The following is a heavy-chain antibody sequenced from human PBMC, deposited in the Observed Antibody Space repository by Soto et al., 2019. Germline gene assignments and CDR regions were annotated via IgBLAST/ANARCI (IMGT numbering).Heavy chain of an antibody. CDR3: ARRGYYGSGSYYTLRYYFDY. V-gene: IGHV4-34*01. CDR2: INHSGST. J-gene: IGHJ4*02. CDR1: GGSFSGYY. Sequence: KTSETLSLTCAVYGGSFSGYYWSWIRQPPGKGLEWIGEINHSGSTNYNPSLKSRVTISVDTSKNQFSLKLSSVTAADTAVYYCARRGYYGSGSYYTLRYYFDYWGQGTLVTVLL. D-gene: IGHD3-10*01.